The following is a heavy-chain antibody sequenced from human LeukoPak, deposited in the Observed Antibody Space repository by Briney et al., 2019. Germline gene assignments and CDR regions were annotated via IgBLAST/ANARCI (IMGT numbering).Heavy chain of an antibody. V-gene: IGHV3-33*01. D-gene: IGHD3-22*01. J-gene: IGHJ6*02. CDR2: IWYDGSDK. Sequence: GGSLRLSCAASGFTFSSYGMHWVRQAPGKGLEWVAVIWYDGSDKYYADSVKGRFTISRDNSKNTLYLQMNSLRAEDTAVYYCARVLLPLYGMDVWGQGTTVTVSS. CDR1: GFTFSSYG. CDR3: ARVLLPLYGMDV.